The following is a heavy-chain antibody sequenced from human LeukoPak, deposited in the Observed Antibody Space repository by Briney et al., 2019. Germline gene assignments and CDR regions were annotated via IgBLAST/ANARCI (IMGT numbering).Heavy chain of an antibody. CDR1: VYRFTTYD. D-gene: IGHD3-3*01. J-gene: IGHJ5*02. CDR2: MNPNTGEK. Sequence: GAAVTVSYMSSVYRFTTYDIKGVRQAAGQGGAGMGWMNPNTGEKDYGQKFQRRVTLTRTTSISTAYMELSSLRSEDTAVYYCARSRRITVFGVPKGGWFDPWGQGTLVTVSS. V-gene: IGHV1-8*03. CDR3: ARSRRITVFGVPKGGWFDP.